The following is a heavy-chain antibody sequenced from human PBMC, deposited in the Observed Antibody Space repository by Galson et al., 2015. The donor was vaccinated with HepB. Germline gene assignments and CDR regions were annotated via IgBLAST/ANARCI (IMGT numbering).Heavy chain of an antibody. CDR3: ARGGVVWGFDS. D-gene: IGHD2-8*02. V-gene: IGHV3-74*01. CDR1: GFTFSSYW. J-gene: IGHJ5*01. CDR2: INTDGITT. Sequence: SLRLSCAASGFTFSSYWMHWVRPVPGKGLVWVSRINTDGITTNYADPVKGRFTISRANAKNTLYLQMNSLRAEATAVCYCARGGVVWGFDSWGHGNLVTVSS.